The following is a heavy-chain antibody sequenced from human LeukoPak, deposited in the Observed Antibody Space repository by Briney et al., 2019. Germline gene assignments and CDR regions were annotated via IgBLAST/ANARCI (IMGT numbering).Heavy chain of an antibody. Sequence: SEALSLTCAVYGGSFSGYYWSWIRQPPGKGLEWIGYIYYSGSTNYNPSLKSRVTISVDTSKNQFSLKLSSVTAADTAVYYCARAGRSSGWYVDYWGQGTLVTVSS. CDR2: IYYSGST. V-gene: IGHV4-59*01. CDR1: GGSFSGYY. D-gene: IGHD6-19*01. J-gene: IGHJ4*02. CDR3: ARAGRSSGWYVDY.